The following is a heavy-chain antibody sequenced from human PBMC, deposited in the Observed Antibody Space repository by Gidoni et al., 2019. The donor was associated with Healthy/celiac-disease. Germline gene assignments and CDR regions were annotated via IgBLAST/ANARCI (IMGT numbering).Heavy chain of an antibody. CDR2: IYYSGST. V-gene: IGHV4-61*01. Sequence: QVQLQESGPGLVKPSETLSLTCTVSGGSVSSGSSYWSWIRQPPGKGLEWIGYIYYSGSTNYNPSLKSRVTISVDTSKNQFSLKLSSVTAADTAVYYCARNRGDRSYGLGGFDYWGQGTLVTVSS. D-gene: IGHD3-10*01. CDR1: GGSVSSGSSY. J-gene: IGHJ4*02. CDR3: ARNRGDRSYGLGGFDY.